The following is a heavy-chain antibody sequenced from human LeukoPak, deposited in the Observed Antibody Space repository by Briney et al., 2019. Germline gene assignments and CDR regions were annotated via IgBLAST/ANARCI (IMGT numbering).Heavy chain of an antibody. D-gene: IGHD5-24*01. Sequence: PSETLSLTCTVSGGSVSSGGYYWSWIRQPPGKGLEWIGYIYYSGSTNYNPSLKSRVTISVDTSKNQFSLKLTSVTAADTAVYYCARARGATIFQSAFDIWGQGTMVTVSS. CDR2: IYYSGST. CDR3: ARARGATIFQSAFDI. J-gene: IGHJ3*02. CDR1: GGSVSSGGYY. V-gene: IGHV4-61*08.